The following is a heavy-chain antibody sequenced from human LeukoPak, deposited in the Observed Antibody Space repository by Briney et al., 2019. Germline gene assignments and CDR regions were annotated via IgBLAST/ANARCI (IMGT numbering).Heavy chain of an antibody. D-gene: IGHD3-16*01. CDR2: ISSSSSYI. CDR1: GFTFRRHR. J-gene: IGHJ4*02. CDR3: VRGRHNYGYDFYY. Sequence: GGSVSLSRAASGFTFRRHRMHGVRQPPGKELEGVSSISSSSSYIYYADSVKVRITISRDNAKKSLNLQMDSLRAEVTAVYSSVRGRHNYGYDFYYWGQGTLVTVSS. V-gene: IGHV3-21*01.